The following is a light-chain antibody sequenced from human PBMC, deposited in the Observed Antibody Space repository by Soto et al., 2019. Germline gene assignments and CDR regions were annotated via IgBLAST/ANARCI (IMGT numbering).Light chain of an antibody. CDR1: QSVSSSY. Sequence: EIVLTQSPGTLSLSPGERATLSCRASQSVSSSYLAWYQQKPGQAPRPLIYGASSRATGIPDRFSGSGSGTEVTRTISRLEPEDFAVYYCLQYGSSAYTFGQGTKLEIK. CDR3: LQYGSSAYT. V-gene: IGKV3-20*01. CDR2: GAS. J-gene: IGKJ2*01.